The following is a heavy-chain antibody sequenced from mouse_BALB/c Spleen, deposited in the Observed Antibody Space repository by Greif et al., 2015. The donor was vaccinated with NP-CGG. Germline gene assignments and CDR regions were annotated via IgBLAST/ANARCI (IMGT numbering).Heavy chain of an antibody. D-gene: IGHD4-1*02. CDR3: VRSPNWDCFDY. Sequence: VQGVESGPGLVAPSQSLSITCTVSGFSLTIYDISWIRQPPGKGLEWLGVIWTGGGTNYNSALMSRLSISKDNSKSXVFLKMSSLQTDDTAIYYCVRSPNWDCFDYWGQGTTLTVSS. J-gene: IGHJ2*01. CDR2: IWTGGGT. V-gene: IGHV2-9-2*01. CDR1: GFSLTIYD.